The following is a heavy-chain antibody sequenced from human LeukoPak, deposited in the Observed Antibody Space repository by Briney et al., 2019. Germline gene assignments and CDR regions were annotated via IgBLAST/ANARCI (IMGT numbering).Heavy chain of an antibody. CDR3: AIRSGIAAAGRSISPSD. Sequence: PGRSLRLSCAASGFTFSSYGMHWVRQAPGKGLEWVAVISYDGSNKYYADSVKGRFTISRDNSKNTLYLQMNSLRAEDTAVYYCAIRSGIAAAGRSISPSDWGQGTLVTVSS. CDR2: ISYDGSNK. V-gene: IGHV3-30*03. CDR1: GFTFSSYG. J-gene: IGHJ4*02. D-gene: IGHD6-13*01.